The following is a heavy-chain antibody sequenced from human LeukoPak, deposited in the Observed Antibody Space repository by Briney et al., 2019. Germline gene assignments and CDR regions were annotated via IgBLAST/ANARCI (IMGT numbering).Heavy chain of an antibody. V-gene: IGHV1-18*01. CDR1: GYTFTSYG. Sequence: GASVKVSCTASGYTFTSYGISWVRQAPGQGLEWMGWISAYNGNTNYAQKLQGRVTMTTDTSTSTAYMELRSLRSDDTAVYYCARTQSGYYYYGMDVWGQGTTVTVSS. J-gene: IGHJ6*02. D-gene: IGHD3-10*01. CDR2: ISAYNGNT. CDR3: ARTQSGYYYYGMDV.